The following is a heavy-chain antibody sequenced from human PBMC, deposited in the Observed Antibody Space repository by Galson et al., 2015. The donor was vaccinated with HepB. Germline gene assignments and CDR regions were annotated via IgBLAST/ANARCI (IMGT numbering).Heavy chain of an antibody. CDR2: IRSKANSYAT. CDR3: TRHSGAVASPNCLDP. J-gene: IGHJ5*02. CDR1: GFTFSGSA. Sequence: SLRLSCAASGFTFSGSAMHWVRQASGKGLEWVGRIRSKANSYATAYAASVKGRFTISRADSKNTAYLQMNSLKTADTAVYSSTRHSGAVASPNCLDPGGQGTLVT. D-gene: IGHD3-10*01. V-gene: IGHV3-73*01.